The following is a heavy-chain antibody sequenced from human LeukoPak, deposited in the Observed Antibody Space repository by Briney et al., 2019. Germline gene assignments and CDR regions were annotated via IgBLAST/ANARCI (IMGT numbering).Heavy chain of an antibody. J-gene: IGHJ6*02. CDR2: IYTSGST. D-gene: IGHD2-2*01. Sequence: PSQTLSLTCTVSGGSISSGSYYWSWIRQPAGTGLEWIGRIYTSGSTNYNPSLKSRVTISVDTSKNQFSLKLSSVTAADTAVYYCARELPAAIFGMDVWGQGTTVTVSS. CDR3: ARELPAAIFGMDV. V-gene: IGHV4-61*02. CDR1: GGSISSGSYY.